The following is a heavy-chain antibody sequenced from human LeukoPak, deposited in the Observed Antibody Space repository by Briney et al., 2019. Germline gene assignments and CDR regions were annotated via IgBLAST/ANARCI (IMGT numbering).Heavy chain of an antibody. D-gene: IGHD5-12*01. V-gene: IGHV3-30*18. CDR3: AKDFATILYYFDY. J-gene: IGHJ4*02. CDR2: ISYDGSNK. Sequence: PGGSLRLSCAASGSTFSSYGMHWVRQAPGKGLEWVAVISYDGSNKYYADSVKGRFTISRDNSKNTLHLQMNSLRAEDTAVYYCAKDFATILYYFDYWGQGTLVTVSS. CDR1: GSTFSSYG.